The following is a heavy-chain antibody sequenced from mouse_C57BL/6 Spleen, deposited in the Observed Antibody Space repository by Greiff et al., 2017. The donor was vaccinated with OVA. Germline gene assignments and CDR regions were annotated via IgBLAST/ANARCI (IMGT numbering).Heavy chain of an antibody. D-gene: IGHD2-3*01. CDR2: IDPSDSYT. Sequence: QVQLQQSGAELVKPGASVKLSCKASGYTFTSYWMQWVKQRPGQGLEWIGEIDPSDSYTNYNQKFKGKATLTVDTSSSTAYMQLSSLTSEDTAVYCCARDGGYWGQGTSVTVSS. CDR3: ARDGGY. V-gene: IGHV1-50*01. J-gene: IGHJ4*01. CDR1: GYTFTSYW.